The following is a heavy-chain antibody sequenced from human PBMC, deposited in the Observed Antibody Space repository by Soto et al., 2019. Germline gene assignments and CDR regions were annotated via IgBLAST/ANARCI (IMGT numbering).Heavy chain of an antibody. CDR1: GGSISSGGYS. CDR3: ARGSIVVVTASGWFDP. CDR2: IYHSGST. Sequence: SETLSLTCAVSGGSISSGGYSWSWIRQPPGKGLEWIGYIYHSGSTYYNPSLKSRVTISVDRSKNQFSLKLSSVTAADTAVYYCARGSIVVVTASGWFDPWGQGTLVTVSS. D-gene: IGHD2-21*02. J-gene: IGHJ5*02. V-gene: IGHV4-30-2*01.